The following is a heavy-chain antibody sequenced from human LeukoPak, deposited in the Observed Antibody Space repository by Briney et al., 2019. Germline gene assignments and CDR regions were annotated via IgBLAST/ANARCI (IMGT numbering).Heavy chain of an antibody. CDR3: ARVSVGATSFDY. CDR1: GGTFSSYA. J-gene: IGHJ4*02. CDR2: VIPIFGTA. V-gene: IGHV1-69*06. Sequence: ASVKVSCKASGGTFSSYAISWVRQAPGQGLEWMGGVIPIFGTANYAQKFQGRVTITADKSTSTAYMELSSLGSEDTAVYYCARVSVGATSFDYWGQGTLVTVSS. D-gene: IGHD1-26*01.